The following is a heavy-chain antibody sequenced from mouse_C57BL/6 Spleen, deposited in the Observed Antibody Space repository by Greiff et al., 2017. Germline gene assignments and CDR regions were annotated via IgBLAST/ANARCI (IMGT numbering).Heavy chain of an antibody. Sequence: QVQLQQPGAELVKPGASVKLSCKASGYTFTSYWMQWVKQRPGQGLEWIGEIDPSDSYTNYNQKFKGKATLTVDTSSSPAYMQLSSLTSEDSAVYYCARRALGGNFFDYWGQGTTLTVSS. J-gene: IGHJ2*01. CDR3: ARRALGGNFFDY. CDR2: IDPSDSYT. CDR1: GYTFTSYW. D-gene: IGHD2-1*01. V-gene: IGHV1-50*01.